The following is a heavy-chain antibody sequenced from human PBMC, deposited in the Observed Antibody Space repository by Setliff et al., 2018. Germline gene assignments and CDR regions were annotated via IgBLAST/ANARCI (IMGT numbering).Heavy chain of an antibody. Sequence: GGSLRLSCAASGFTFSSYNMNWVRQAPGKGLEWVSSISGSSTYTYTADSVKGRFTISRDNAKNSLYLQMNSLRAEDTAVYFCARHNTNLQPNDYWGQGTLVTVSS. D-gene: IGHD1-1*01. J-gene: IGHJ4*02. CDR2: ISGSSTYT. CDR1: GFTFSSYN. CDR3: ARHNTNLQPNDY. V-gene: IGHV3-21*01.